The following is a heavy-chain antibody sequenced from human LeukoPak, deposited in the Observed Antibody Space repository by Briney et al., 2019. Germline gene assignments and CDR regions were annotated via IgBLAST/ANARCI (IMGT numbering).Heavy chain of an antibody. J-gene: IGHJ4*02. CDR3: ATDLMIVVLEEEGSADY. V-gene: IGHV3-20*04. D-gene: IGHD3-22*01. CDR1: GFIFDDYD. Sequence: PGGSLRLSCAASGFIFDDYDMNWVRQAPGKGLEWVSHINWNGNTIGYGDSVKGRVTISRDNAKKSLYLQMNSLRAEDTGVYYCATDLMIVVLEEEGSADYWGQGTLVTVSS. CDR2: INWNGNTI.